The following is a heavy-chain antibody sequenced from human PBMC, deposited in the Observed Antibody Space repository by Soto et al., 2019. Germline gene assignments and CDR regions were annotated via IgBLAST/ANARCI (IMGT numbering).Heavy chain of an antibody. D-gene: IGHD6-19*01. V-gene: IGHV4-59*08. Sequence: SETLSLTCTVSGGSISSYYWSWIRQPPGRGLEWIGYIYYSGSTNYNPSLKSRVTISVDTSKNQFSLKLSSVTAADTAVYYCARQEGRGIAVANTWYDYWGQGTLVTVSS. CDR2: IYYSGST. CDR1: GGSISSYY. J-gene: IGHJ4*02. CDR3: ARQEGRGIAVANTWYDY.